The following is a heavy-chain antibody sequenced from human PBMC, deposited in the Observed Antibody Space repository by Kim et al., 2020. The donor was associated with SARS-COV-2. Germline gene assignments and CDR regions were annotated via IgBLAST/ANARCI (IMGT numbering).Heavy chain of an antibody. V-gene: IGHV4-39*01. J-gene: IGHJ5*02. CDR3: AVNRTPSGIAAGPTMIFDP. CDR1: GGSISSSSYY. CDR2: IYYSGST. Sequence: SETLSLTCTVSGGSISSSSYYWGWIRQPPGKGLEWIGSIYYSGSTYYNPSLKSRVTISVDTSKNQFSLKLSSVTAADTAVYYCAVNRTPSGIAAGPTMIFDPWGQGTLVTVSS. D-gene: IGHD6-13*01.